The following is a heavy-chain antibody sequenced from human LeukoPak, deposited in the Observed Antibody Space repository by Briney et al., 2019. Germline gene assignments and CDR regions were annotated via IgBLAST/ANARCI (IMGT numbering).Heavy chain of an antibody. J-gene: IGHJ4*02. V-gene: IGHV4-34*01. CDR3: ARGRRYDFWSGYPYYFDY. Sequence: SETLSLTCAVYGGSFSGYYWSWIRQPPGKGLEWIGEINHSGSTNYNPSLKCRVTISVDTSKNQFSLKLSSVTAADTAVYYCARGRRYDFWSGYPYYFDYWGQGTLVTVSS. CDR2: INHSGST. CDR1: GGSFSGYY. D-gene: IGHD3-3*01.